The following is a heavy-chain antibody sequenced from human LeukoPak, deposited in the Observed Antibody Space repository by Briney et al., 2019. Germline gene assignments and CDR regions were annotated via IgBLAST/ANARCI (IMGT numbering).Heavy chain of an antibody. J-gene: IGHJ4*02. CDR2: IYHTGVT. Sequence: GGSLRLSCEASGFSVSLNYMSWVRQAPGKGLEWVSIIYHTGVTYSADSVKGRFTLSRDNAKNSLYLQMNSLRAEDTAVYYCARDLTTTYCGGDCSRYFDYWGQGTLVTVSS. CDR3: ARDLTTTYCGGDCSRYFDY. D-gene: IGHD2-21*02. CDR1: GFSVSLNY. V-gene: IGHV3-53*01.